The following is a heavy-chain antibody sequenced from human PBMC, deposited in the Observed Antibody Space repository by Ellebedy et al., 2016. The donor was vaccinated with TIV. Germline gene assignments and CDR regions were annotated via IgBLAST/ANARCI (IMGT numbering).Heavy chain of an antibody. V-gene: IGHV4-39*01. CDR3: ARNVLIFTFDKWYADL. Sequence: SETLSLTCTVSGGSISSYPYYWGWIRQPPGKGLEWIGTIYYGGNTYYNPSLSSRLTISVDTSKNQFSLKLRSVTAADTAVYFCARNVLIFTFDKWYADLWGRGTLVTVSS. J-gene: IGHJ2*01. CDR1: GGSISSYPYY. D-gene: IGHD3/OR15-3a*01. CDR2: IYYGGNT.